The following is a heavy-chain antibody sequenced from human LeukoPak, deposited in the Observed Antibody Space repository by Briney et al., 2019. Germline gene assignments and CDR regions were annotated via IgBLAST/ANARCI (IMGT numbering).Heavy chain of an antibody. CDR2: ISGSGGST. V-gene: IGHV3-23*01. CDR1: GFTFSGYA. Sequence: GGSLRLSCAASGFTFSGYAMSWVRQAPGKGLEWVSAISGSGGSTYYADSVKGRFTISRDNSKNTLYLQMNSLRAEDTAVYYCAKGYYEQWLVIFDYWGQGTLVTVSS. CDR3: AKGYYEQWLVIFDY. J-gene: IGHJ4*02. D-gene: IGHD6-19*01.